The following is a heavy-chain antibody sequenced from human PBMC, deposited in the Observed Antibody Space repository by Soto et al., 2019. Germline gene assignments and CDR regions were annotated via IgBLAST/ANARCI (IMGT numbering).Heavy chain of an antibody. CDR1: GGSFSGYY. CDR3: ARGWLDYYGSGTQPRAYYYYYMDV. J-gene: IGHJ6*03. CDR2: INHSGST. Sequence: SETLSLTCAVYGGSFSGYYWSWIRQPPGKGLEWIGEINHSGSTNYNPSLKSRVTISVDTSKNQFSLKLSSVTAADTAVYYCARGWLDYYGSGTQPRAYYYYYMDVWGKGTTVTVSS. D-gene: IGHD3-10*01. V-gene: IGHV4-34*01.